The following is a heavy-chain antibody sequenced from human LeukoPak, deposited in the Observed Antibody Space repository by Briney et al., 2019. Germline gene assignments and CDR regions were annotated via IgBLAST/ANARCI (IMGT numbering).Heavy chain of an antibody. Sequence: ASVKVSCKASGYTFTSYGISWVRQAPGQGLEWMGWISAYNGNTNYAQKLQGRVTMTTDTSTSTAYMELRSLRSDDTAVYYCARETCYYDSSGYGYWGQGTLVTVSS. V-gene: IGHV1-18*01. CDR3: ARETCYYDSSGYGY. D-gene: IGHD3-22*01. CDR2: ISAYNGNT. J-gene: IGHJ4*02. CDR1: GYTFTSYG.